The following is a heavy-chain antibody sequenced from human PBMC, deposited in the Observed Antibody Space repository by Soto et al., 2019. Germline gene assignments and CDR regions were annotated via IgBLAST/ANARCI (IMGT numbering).Heavy chain of an antibody. D-gene: IGHD2-2*01. CDR1: GFSLTTSGVG. V-gene: IGHV2-5*02. Sequence: QITLKESGPTLVKPTQTLTLTCTFSGFSLTTSGVGVGWIRQPPGKALEWLALIYWDDDKRYSPSLESRLTITKDPSKNQVVLTLTKVDPVDTGTYYCAHRVSDADDYWGQGILVTVSS. J-gene: IGHJ4*02. CDR3: AHRVSDADDY. CDR2: IYWDDDK.